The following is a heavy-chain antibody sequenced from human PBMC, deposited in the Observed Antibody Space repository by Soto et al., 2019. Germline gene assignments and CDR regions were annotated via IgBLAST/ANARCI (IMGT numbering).Heavy chain of an antibody. CDR3: ARGDGTKIVVTTYYAVDV. CDR2: IIPVFGTA. CDR1: GGSLSNYG. V-gene: IGHV1-69*12. J-gene: IGHJ6*02. Sequence: QVQLVQSGAEVKKPGSSVKVSCKASGGSLSNYGISWVRQAPGQGLGWMGGIIPVFGTANYAQKFQGRVTITADESTNIVYMAVTSLRSEITAVYYCARGDGTKIVVTTYYAVDVWGQGTTVNVS. D-gene: IGHD4-17*01.